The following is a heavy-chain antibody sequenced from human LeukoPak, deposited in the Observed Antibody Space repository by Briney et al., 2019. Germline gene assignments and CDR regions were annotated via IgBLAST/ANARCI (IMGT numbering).Heavy chain of an antibody. CDR2: INSDGSST. CDR1: GFTFNIRG. Sequence: GGSLRLSCAASGFTFNIRGMHWVRQAPGKGLVWVSRINSDGSSTNYADYVKGRFTISRDNAKNMVYLQMNSLRAEDTAVYYCTPDRSYAMEVWGQGATVAVS. J-gene: IGHJ6*02. CDR3: TPDRSYAMEV. V-gene: IGHV3-74*01.